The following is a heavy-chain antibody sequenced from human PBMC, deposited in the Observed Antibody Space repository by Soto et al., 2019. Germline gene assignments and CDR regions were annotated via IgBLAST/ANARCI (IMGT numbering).Heavy chain of an antibody. CDR1: GYTFTTYG. D-gene: IGHD6-13*01. CDR3: ARYFTKSSSCPYYFDY. Sequence: QVQLVQSGAEVKKPGASVKVSCKASGYTFTTYGISWVRQAPGQGLEWMGWISAYSGSTKFAQKLQGRVTMTTDTSTTTAYMELRGLTSDDTAVYYCARYFTKSSSCPYYFDYWGQGTLVTVSS. J-gene: IGHJ4*02. CDR2: ISAYSGST. V-gene: IGHV1-18*01.